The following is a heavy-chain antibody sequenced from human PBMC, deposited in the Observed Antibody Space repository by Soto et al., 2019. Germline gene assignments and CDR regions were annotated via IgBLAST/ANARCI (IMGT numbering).Heavy chain of an antibody. CDR2: VWSDGNNK. J-gene: IGHJ4*02. V-gene: IGHV3-30*02. CDR3: AKDEYYYSRSGYYIFDS. Sequence: PGGSLRLSCAASGFTFNTYGFHWVRQAPGKGLEWVAVVWSDGNNKYYGDSVKGRFTISRDNSKKTLYLQMNSLRPEDTALYYCAKDEYYYSRSGYYIFDSWGQGTLVTVSS. CDR1: GFTFNTYG. D-gene: IGHD3-22*01.